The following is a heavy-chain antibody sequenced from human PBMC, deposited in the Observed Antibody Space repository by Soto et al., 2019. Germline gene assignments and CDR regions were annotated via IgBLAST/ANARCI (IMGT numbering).Heavy chain of an antibody. V-gene: IGHV1-69*13. CDR2: IIPIFGTA. J-gene: IGHJ6*02. D-gene: IGHD6-13*01. CDR3: ASPNQLLVREPGDYFYYGMDV. CDR1: GGAISSYA. Sequence: GAPVEVSWKDRGGAISSYARSWVRQEKGQGLEWIGRIIPIFGTANYAQMFQGRVTITADESTSTAYMELSSLRSEDTAVYYCASPNQLLVREPGDYFYYGMDVWGQGTTVTVPS.